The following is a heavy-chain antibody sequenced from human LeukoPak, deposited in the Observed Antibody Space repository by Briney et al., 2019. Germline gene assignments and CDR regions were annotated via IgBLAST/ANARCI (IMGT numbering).Heavy chain of an antibody. Sequence: GGSLRLSCAASGFTYRTFAMHWVRQAPGKGLEWVASISFDGSNQYAADSVKGRFSISRDNSKNTLYLQMNNLRTEDTAVYYCATQAEGYNSYFDYWGQGTLVTVSS. D-gene: IGHD5-24*01. CDR1: GFTYRTFA. CDR2: ISFDGSNQ. V-gene: IGHV3-30*04. CDR3: ATQAEGYNSYFDY. J-gene: IGHJ4*02.